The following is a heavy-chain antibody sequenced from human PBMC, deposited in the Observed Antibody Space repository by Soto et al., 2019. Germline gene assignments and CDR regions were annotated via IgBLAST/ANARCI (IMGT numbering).Heavy chain of an antibody. J-gene: IGHJ4*02. Sequence: PGESLKISCKGSGYSFSTYSIGWVRQMPGKGLEWMGNIHSGDSNARYSPSFQGQVTISVDKSISTAYLQWNSLKASDTGIYFCARLPRDCNKTSCYYADHWGQGTQVTVSS. CDR3: ARLPRDCNKTSCYYADH. V-gene: IGHV5-51*01. CDR1: GYSFSTYS. D-gene: IGHD2-2*01. CDR2: IHSGDSNA.